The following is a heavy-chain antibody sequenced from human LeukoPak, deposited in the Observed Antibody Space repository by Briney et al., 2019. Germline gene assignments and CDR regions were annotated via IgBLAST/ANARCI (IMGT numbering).Heavy chain of an antibody. J-gene: IGHJ4*02. CDR2: ISSSSSYI. Sequence: PGGSLRLSCAASGFTFSSYSMNWVRQAPGKGLEWVSSISSSSSYIYYADSVKGRFTISRDNAKNSLYLQMNSLRAEDTAVYYCARVGFEAVATINPFDYWGQGTLVTVSS. D-gene: IGHD5-12*01. CDR1: GFTFSSYS. CDR3: ARVGFEAVATINPFDY. V-gene: IGHV3-21*01.